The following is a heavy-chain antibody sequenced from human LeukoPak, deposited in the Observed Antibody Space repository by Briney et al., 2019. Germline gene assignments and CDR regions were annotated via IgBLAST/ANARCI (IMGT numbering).Heavy chain of an antibody. CDR3: AREGDYNSGDAY. Sequence: SVEVSFKASGGSFITYAISWARQAPGQGLEWMGRIIPVLGITHFAEKFQDRATITADKSTSTAYMELSSLTSEDTAVYYCAREGDYNSGDAYWGQGTLVTVSS. CDR2: IIPVLGIT. D-gene: IGHD4-17*01. J-gene: IGHJ4*02. V-gene: IGHV1-69*04. CDR1: GGSFITYA.